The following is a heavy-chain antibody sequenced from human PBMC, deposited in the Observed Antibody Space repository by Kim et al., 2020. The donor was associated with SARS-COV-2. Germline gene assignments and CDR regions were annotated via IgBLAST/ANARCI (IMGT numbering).Heavy chain of an antibody. CDR3: ARGNLHGSGQPQGWFDP. D-gene: IGHD3-10*01. Sequence: SETLSLTCTVSGGSISSYYWSWIRQPPGKGLEWIGYIYYSGSTNYNPSLKSRVTISVDTSKNQFSLKLSSVTAADTAVYYCARGNLHGSGQPQGWFDPWGQGTLVTVSS. J-gene: IGHJ5*02. CDR2: IYYSGST. CDR1: GGSISSYY. V-gene: IGHV4-59*01.